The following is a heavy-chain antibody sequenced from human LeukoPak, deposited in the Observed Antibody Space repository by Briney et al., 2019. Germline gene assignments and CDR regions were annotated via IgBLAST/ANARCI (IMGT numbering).Heavy chain of an antibody. Sequence: PGRSLRLSCAASGFTFSSYGMHWVRQAPGKGLEWVAVIWYDGSNEYYADSVKGRFTISRDNSKNTLYLQMNSLRAEDTAVYYCARVDHYDSSGLAPWGQGTLVTVSS. V-gene: IGHV3-33*01. CDR2: IWYDGSNE. CDR3: ARVDHYDSSGLAP. D-gene: IGHD3-22*01. J-gene: IGHJ5*02. CDR1: GFTFSSYG.